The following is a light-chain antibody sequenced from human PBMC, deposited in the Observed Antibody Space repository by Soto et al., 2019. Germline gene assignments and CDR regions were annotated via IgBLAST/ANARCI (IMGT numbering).Light chain of an antibody. CDR3: QQRSNWPPWT. J-gene: IGKJ1*01. CDR2: GAS. CDR1: QGIRTE. V-gene: IGKV1-6*01. Sequence: AIQMTQSPSSLYASVGDRVTITCRASQGIRTELGWYQQKPGKAPRLLIYGASTLQGGVPSRFSGSGSGTDFTLTISSLQPEDFAVYYCQQRSNWPPWTFGQGTKVDIK.